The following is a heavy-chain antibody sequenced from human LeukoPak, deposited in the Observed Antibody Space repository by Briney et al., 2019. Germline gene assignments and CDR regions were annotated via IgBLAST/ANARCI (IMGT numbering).Heavy chain of an antibody. J-gene: IGHJ4*02. Sequence: GGSLKLSCVASGFTFSDSAMPWVRQASGKGLEWVARIRSKAGSYATEYAASVKGRFNISREDSQNTAYLQMNSLKTEDTAVYYCTGGTTVTTLDYWGQGTLVTVSS. CDR2: IRSKAGSYAT. D-gene: IGHD4-17*01. CDR1: GFTFSDSA. CDR3: TGGTTVTTLDY. V-gene: IGHV3-73*01.